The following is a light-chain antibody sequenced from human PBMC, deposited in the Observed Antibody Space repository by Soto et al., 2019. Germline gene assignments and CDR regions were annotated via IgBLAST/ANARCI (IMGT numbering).Light chain of an antibody. Sequence: DIQMTQSPSTLSGSVGDRVTITCRASQTISSWLAWYQQKPWKAPKLLIYKASTLKSGVPSRFSGSGSGTEFTLTISSLQPDDVAPYYRKHYNSYSEAFGQGTTVDIK. CDR1: QTISSW. CDR3: KHYNSYSEA. J-gene: IGKJ1*01. CDR2: KAS. V-gene: IGKV1-5*03.